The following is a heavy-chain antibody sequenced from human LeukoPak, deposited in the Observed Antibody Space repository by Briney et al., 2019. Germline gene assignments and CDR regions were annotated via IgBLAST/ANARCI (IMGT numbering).Heavy chain of an antibody. CDR3: AKELDTMFFDY. Sequence: GGSLRLSCATSGFTFDRYTIHWVRRAPGKGLEWVSLAGWAGGTTYYSDSVRGRFTISRDSGKNSVYLQMNSLTTDDTAFYFCAKELDTMFFDYWGQGALVTVSS. CDR1: GFTFDRYT. J-gene: IGHJ4*02. V-gene: IGHV3-43*01. CDR2: AGWAGGTT. D-gene: IGHD3-10*02.